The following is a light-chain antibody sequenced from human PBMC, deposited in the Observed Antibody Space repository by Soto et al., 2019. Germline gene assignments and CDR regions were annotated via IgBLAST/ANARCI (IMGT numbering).Light chain of an antibody. CDR2: DAS. J-gene: IGKJ3*01. CDR3: QQRSNWLFT. CDR1: QSVSSY. V-gene: IGKV3-11*01. Sequence: EIVLTQSPATLSLSPGERATLSCRASQSVSSYLAWYQQKPGQAPRLLIYDASNRATGIPARFSGSGSGTDFTLTISSLKPEDFTVDYCQQRSNWLFTFGPGTKVDIK.